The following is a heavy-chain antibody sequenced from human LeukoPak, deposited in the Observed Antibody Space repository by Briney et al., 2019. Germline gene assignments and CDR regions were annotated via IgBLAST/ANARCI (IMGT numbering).Heavy chain of an antibody. J-gene: IGHJ6*02. V-gene: IGHV3-33*01. CDR3: ARDATTVVYYYYYGMDV. CDR1: GFTFSNSG. D-gene: IGHD4-11*01. Sequence: PGRSLRLSCAASGFTFSNSGMHWVRQAPGQGLEWVAVIWYDGSNRYYADFVKGRFTISRDNSKNTVYLQMNSLRAEDTAVYYCARDATTVVYYYYYGMDVWGQGTTVTVSS. CDR2: IWYDGSNR.